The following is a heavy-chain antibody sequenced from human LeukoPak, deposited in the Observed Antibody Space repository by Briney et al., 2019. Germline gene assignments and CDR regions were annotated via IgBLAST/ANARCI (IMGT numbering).Heavy chain of an antibody. J-gene: IGHJ4*02. CDR1: GGSFSGYY. D-gene: IGHD6-13*01. CDR2: INHSGST. Sequence: PSETLSLTCAVYGGSFSGYYWSWIRQPPGKGLEWIGEINHSGSTNYNPSLKSRLTMSIDTSKSQFSLNLTSVTAADTAVYYCAREYNSSRYFDSWGQGTLVTVSS. V-gene: IGHV4-34*01. CDR3: AREYNSSRYFDS.